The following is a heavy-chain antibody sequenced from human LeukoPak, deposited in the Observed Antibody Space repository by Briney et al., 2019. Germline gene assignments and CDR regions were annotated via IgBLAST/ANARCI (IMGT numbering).Heavy chain of an antibody. Sequence: SETLSLTCTVSGGSVSSGSYYWSWIRQPPGKGLEWIGEINHSGSTNYNPSLKSRVTISVDTSKNQFSLKLSSVTAADTAVYYCARRYYDSSGYSDFDYWGQGTLVTVSS. V-gene: IGHV4-39*07. J-gene: IGHJ4*02. CDR3: ARRYYDSSGYSDFDY. CDR2: INHSGST. CDR1: GGSVSSGSYY. D-gene: IGHD3-22*01.